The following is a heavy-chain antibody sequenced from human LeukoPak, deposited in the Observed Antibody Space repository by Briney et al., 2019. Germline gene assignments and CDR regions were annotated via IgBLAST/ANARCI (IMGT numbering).Heavy chain of an antibody. J-gene: IGHJ3*02. Sequence: PSETLSLTCTVSGGSISSYYWSWIRQPPGKGLEWIGYIYYSGSTNYNPSLKSRVTISVDTSKNQFSLKLSSVTAADTAVYYCARDGDCSGGSCYSSGRDPFDIWGQGTMVTVSS. D-gene: IGHD2-15*01. CDR1: GGSISSYY. V-gene: IGHV4-59*01. CDR3: ARDGDCSGGSCYSSGRDPFDI. CDR2: IYYSGST.